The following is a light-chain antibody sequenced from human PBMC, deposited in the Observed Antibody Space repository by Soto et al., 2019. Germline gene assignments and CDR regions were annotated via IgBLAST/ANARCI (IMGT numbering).Light chain of an antibody. J-gene: IGKJ1*01. CDR1: QSVSSY. CDR2: DAS. CDR3: QQRSSWLGT. V-gene: IGKV3-11*01. Sequence: EIVLTQSPATLSLSPGERATLSCRASQSVSSYLAWYQHKPGQAPRLLIYDASNRATGIPARFSGGGSGTDFTLTISSLEPEDFAVYYCQQRSSWLGTFGQGTKVDIK.